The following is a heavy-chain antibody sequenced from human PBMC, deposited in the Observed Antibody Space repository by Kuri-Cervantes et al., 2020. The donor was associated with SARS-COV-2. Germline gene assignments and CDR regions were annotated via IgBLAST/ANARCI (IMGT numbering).Heavy chain of an antibody. J-gene: IGHJ4*02. D-gene: IGHD3-10*01. V-gene: IGHV4-59*01. CDR3: ARVLWFGDLWAVGATEYYFDY. Sequence: SETLSLTCTVSGGSFSSYYWSWIRQPPGKGLEWIGYIYYSGSTHYNPSLKSRVTISVDTSKNQFSLKLSSVTAADTAVYYCARVLWFGDLWAVGATEYYFDYWGQGTLVTVSS. CDR1: GGSFSSYY. CDR2: IYYSGST.